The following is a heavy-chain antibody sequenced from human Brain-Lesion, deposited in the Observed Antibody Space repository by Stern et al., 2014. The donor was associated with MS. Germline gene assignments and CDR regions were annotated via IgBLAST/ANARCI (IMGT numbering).Heavy chain of an antibody. V-gene: IGHV3-11*01. D-gene: IGHD2-15*01. CDR3: VRDLCKSRICYPFDY. Sequence: VQLVESGGGLVKAGGSLRLSWAASGFTFSDYYMSWIRQAPGKGLEWVSYLSRGGTSVYYAESVEGRFTISRDNAKNSLFLQMNSLRAEDTAIYYCVRDLCKSRICYPFDYWGQGTPVTVSS. J-gene: IGHJ4*02. CDR1: GFTFSDYY. CDR2: LSRGGTSV.